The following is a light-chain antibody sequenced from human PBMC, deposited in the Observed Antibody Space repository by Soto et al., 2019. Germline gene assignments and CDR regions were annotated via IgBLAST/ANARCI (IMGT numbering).Light chain of an antibody. CDR2: GAS. Sequence: EIVLTQSPGTLSVSPRERATLSCRASQSVSSKLAWYQQKPGQAPRLLFYGASTGATGIPAMFSGSGSETEFTLSISSLQSEDFAVYYCQQYNNWPGTFCQGTKVEIK. V-gene: IGKV3-15*01. CDR1: QSVSSK. CDR3: QQYNNWPGT. J-gene: IGKJ1*01.